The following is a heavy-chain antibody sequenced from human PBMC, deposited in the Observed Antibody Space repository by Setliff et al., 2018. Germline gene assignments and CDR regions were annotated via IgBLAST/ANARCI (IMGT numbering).Heavy chain of an antibody. D-gene: IGHD6-6*01. CDR3: ARDSGSPLDY. CDR1: GYSFTTYW. V-gene: IGHV5-51*01. Sequence: GESLKISCKGSGYSFTTYWIGWVRQMPGKGLEWMGIIDPADSDTTYSPSFQGQVTISVDKSISTVYLHWSSLKASDTAMYYCARDSGSPLDYWGQGTLVTVPQ. CDR2: IDPADSDT. J-gene: IGHJ4*02.